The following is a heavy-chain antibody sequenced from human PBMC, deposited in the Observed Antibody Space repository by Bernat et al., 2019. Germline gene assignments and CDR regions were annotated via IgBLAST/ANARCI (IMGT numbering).Heavy chain of an antibody. J-gene: IGHJ4*02. CDR1: GGSISSSHYY. V-gene: IGHV4-39*01. Sequence: QLQLQESGPGLVKPSETLSLTCTVSGGSISSSHYYWGWIRQPPGKGLEWVVSMYYTGSAYYNPSLRSRVTISVDTSKNQFSLKLTSVTAADTAVYYCARLSHDYTNFDGHFDYWGQGALVIVS. CDR3: ARLSHDYTNFDGHFDY. CDR2: MYYTGSA. D-gene: IGHD4-11*01.